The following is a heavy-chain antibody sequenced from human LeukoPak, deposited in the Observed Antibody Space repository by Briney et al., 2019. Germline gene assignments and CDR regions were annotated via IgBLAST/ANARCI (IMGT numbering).Heavy chain of an antibody. D-gene: IGHD2-2*01. J-gene: IGHJ4*02. Sequence: SSETLSLTCTVSGGSIRSYYWSWIRQPPGKGLEWIGYIFYSGNTHHNSSLESRVTISVDTSKNQFSLTLSSVTAADTAVYYCARVARCTSCFDVDYWGQGTLVTVSS. CDR2: IFYSGNT. V-gene: IGHV4-59*08. CDR1: GGSIRSYY. CDR3: ARVARCTSCFDVDY.